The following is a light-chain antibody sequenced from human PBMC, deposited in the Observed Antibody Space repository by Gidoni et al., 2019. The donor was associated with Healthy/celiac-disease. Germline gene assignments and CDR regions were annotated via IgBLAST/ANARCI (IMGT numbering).Light chain of an antibody. J-gene: IGKJ4*01. Sequence: IVLTQSSATLSLSPGERATLSCRASQSVRSYLAWYQQKPGQAPRLLIYDASNRATGIPARFSGSGSGTDFTLTISSLEPEDFAVYYCQQRSNWPPLTFGGGTKVEIK. CDR2: DAS. V-gene: IGKV3-11*01. CDR1: QSVRSY. CDR3: QQRSNWPPLT.